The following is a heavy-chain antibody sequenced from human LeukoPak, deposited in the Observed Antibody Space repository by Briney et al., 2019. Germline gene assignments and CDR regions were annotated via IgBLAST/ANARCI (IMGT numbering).Heavy chain of an antibody. CDR2: MKVDGSDI. J-gene: IGHJ4*02. Sequence: PSETLSLTCTVSGGSISSSSYYWGWVRQAPGKGLEWVANMKVDGSDIHYVDSVKGRFTISSDNARNSLYLQMNTLRVADTAVYYCARGRGWIYDSWGRGTLVTVSS. CDR3: ARGRGWIYDS. D-gene: IGHD6-19*01. CDR1: GGSISSSSYY. V-gene: IGHV3-7*04.